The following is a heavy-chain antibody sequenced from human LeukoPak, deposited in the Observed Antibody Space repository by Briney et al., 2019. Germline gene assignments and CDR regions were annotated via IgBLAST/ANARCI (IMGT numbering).Heavy chain of an antibody. Sequence: GGSLRLSCVASGFTFSDYNMNWVRQAPGKGLEWVSSITTSSSYMYYADSVKGRFTISRDNAKNSLYLQMNSLRAEDTAVYYCARAVDTAMVFRGQGTLVTVSS. V-gene: IGHV3-21*01. J-gene: IGHJ4*02. CDR1: GFTFSDYN. CDR2: ITTSSSYM. CDR3: ARAVDTAMVF. D-gene: IGHD5-18*01.